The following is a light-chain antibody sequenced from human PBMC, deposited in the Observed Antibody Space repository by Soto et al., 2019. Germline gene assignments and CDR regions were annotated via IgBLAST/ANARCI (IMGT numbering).Light chain of an antibody. CDR2: DVS. Sequence: QSALTQPASVSGSPGQSITISCTGTSSDVGGYNYGSWYQQHPGKAPKLMIDDVSNRPSGVSNRFSGSKSGNTASLTISGLQAEDEADYYCSSYTSSSTIVFGTGTKLTVL. CDR1: SSDVGGYNY. CDR3: SSYTSSSTIV. V-gene: IGLV2-14*01. J-gene: IGLJ1*01.